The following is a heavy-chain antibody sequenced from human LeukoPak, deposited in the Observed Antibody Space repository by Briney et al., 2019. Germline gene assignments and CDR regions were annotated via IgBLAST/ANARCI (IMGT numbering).Heavy chain of an antibody. CDR1: GYTFTSYA. V-gene: IGHV1-3*01. J-gene: IGHJ4*02. D-gene: IGHD6-19*01. Sequence: ASVKVSYKASGYTFTSYAMHWVRQAPGQRLEWMGWINAGNGNTKYSQKFQGRVTITRDTSASTAYMELSSLRSEDTAFYYCALAVAGSPPVNYWGQGTLVTVSS. CDR2: INAGNGNT. CDR3: ALAVAGSPPVNY.